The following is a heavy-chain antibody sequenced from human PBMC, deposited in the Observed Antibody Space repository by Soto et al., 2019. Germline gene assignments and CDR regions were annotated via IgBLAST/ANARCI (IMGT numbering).Heavy chain of an antibody. Sequence: QLQLQESGPGLVKPSETLSLTCTVSGGSISSRSHYWGWIRQSAGKHLEWIGSSFYKGSTHYNPSLKTRVTISVDRSKKQVSLKLYSVTAADTAVYYCAPDDGFGVVTPFFEYWGQGILLTVSS. D-gene: IGHD3-3*01. CDR3: APDDGFGVVTPFFEY. CDR1: GGSISSRSHY. CDR2: SFYKGST. V-gene: IGHV4-39*01. J-gene: IGHJ4*02.